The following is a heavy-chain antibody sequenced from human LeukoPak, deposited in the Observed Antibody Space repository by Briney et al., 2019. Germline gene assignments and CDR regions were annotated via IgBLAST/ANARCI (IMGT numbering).Heavy chain of an antibody. CDR3: ASLAGTLRVYYFDY. V-gene: IGHV3-7*05. CDR2: IKQDGSEK. J-gene: IGHJ4*02. Sequence: GGSLRLSCAASGFTFSSYWMSWVRQAPGKGLEWVANIKQDGSEKYYVDSVKGRFTISRDNAKNSLYLHMNSLRAEDTAVYYCASLAGTLRVYYFDYWGQGTLVTVSS. CDR1: GFTFSSYW. D-gene: IGHD5-12*01.